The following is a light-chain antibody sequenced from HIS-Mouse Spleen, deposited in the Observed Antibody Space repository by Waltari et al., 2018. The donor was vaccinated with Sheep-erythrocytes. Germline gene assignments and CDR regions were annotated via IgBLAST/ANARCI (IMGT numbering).Light chain of an antibody. CDR1: QSISSW. Sequence: DIQMTQSPSTLSASVGDRVTITCRASQSISSWLAWYHQKPGKAPKLLIYKASSLESGVPSKFSGSGSGTEFTLTISSLQPDDFATYYCQQYNSYSPLYTFGQGTKLEIK. J-gene: IGKJ2*01. V-gene: IGKV1-5*03. CDR2: KAS. CDR3: QQYNSYSPLYT.